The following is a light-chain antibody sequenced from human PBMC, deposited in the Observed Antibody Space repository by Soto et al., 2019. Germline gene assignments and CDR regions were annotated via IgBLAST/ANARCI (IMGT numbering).Light chain of an antibody. V-gene: IGKV1-5*02. Sequence: DLRGTKSHFALSASVGARVTIICRASENISGWLAWYQQKPGRAPKLLIYDASSLESGVPSRFSGSGSGTKFTLTISSLQPDDFGTYYCQQYNSYPLTSGQGTKVDIK. CDR1: ENISGW. J-gene: IGKJ1*01. CDR3: QQYNSYPLT. CDR2: DAS.